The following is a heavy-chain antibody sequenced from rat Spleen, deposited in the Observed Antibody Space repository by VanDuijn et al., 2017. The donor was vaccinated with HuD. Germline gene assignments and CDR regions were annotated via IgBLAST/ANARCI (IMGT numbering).Heavy chain of an antibody. D-gene: IGHD1-11*01. J-gene: IGHJ2*01. Sequence: QVQLKESGPGLVQPSQTLSLTCTVSGFSLTSYHVHWVRQPPGKGLEWMGMIWGDGSTNYNSALKSRLSISRDTSKSQVFLKMNNMQTKDTAMYFCARRARGYFDFWGQGVMVTVSS. CDR2: IWGDGST. V-gene: IGHV2-32*01. CDR3: ARRARGYFDF. CDR1: GFSLTSYH.